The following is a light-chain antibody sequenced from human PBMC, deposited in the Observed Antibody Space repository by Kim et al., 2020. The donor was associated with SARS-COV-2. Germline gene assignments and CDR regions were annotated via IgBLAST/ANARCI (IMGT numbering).Light chain of an antibody. V-gene: IGKV1-33*01. Sequence: SSSVGDGVNTTWQVRHVIIKFLNWYQQRPGKPPKLLIYDVCNLGRVVPSRFSGAGSGTDCTFTISSLQAEVIATYYYQQYGDMYTFGQGTKLEI. CDR3: QQYGDMYT. CDR2: DVC. CDR1: HVIIKF. J-gene: IGKJ2*01.